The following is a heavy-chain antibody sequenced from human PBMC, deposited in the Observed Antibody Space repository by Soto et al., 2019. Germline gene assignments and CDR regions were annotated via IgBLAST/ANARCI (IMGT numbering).Heavy chain of an antibody. V-gene: IGHV4-4*09. D-gene: IGHD1-1*01. CDR1: GGSISSYY. Sequence: PSETLSLTCTVSGGSISSYYWSWIRQPPGKGLEWIGYIYDSGSTNYNPSLKSRVTISVDTSENQFSLKLSSVTAADTAVYYCATHNDRGDPGPLGYWGQGTLVTVSS. CDR2: IYDSGST. CDR3: ATHNDRGDPGPLGY. J-gene: IGHJ4*02.